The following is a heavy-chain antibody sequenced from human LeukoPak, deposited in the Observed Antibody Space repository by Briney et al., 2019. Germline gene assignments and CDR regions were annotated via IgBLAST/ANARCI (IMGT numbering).Heavy chain of an antibody. D-gene: IGHD2-15*01. J-gene: IGHJ4*01. CDR1: GYSISSGYY. CDR3: ARDSLVVVATIDY. Sequence: SETLSLTCTVSGYSISSGYYWGWIRQPPGKGLEWIGSIYHSGSTYYNPSLKSRVTISVDTSKNQFSLKLSSVTAADTAVYYCARDSLVVVATIDYWGHGTLVTVSS. CDR2: IYHSGST. V-gene: IGHV4-38-2*02.